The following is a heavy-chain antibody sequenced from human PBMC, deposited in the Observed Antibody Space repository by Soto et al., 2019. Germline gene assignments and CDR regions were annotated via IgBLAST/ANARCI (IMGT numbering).Heavy chain of an antibody. V-gene: IGHV4-31*03. CDR2: IYYSGTT. J-gene: IGHJ3*02. CDR1: GGSINTGGCY. D-gene: IGHD2-21*01. CDR3: ARESVRGKDSEAFDI. Sequence: SETLSLTCTVSGGSINTGGCYWSWIRQHPGRGLEWIGYIYYSGTTNYHPSLESRLTVSLDTSKNQFSLKLFSVTDADTAVYYCARESVRGKDSEAFDIWGQGTMVTVSS.